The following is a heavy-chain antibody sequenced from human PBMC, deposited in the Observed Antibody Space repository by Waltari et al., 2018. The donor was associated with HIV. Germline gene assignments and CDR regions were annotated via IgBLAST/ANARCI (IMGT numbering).Heavy chain of an antibody. D-gene: IGHD1-26*01. CDR2: IYSGGST. J-gene: IGHJ6*02. V-gene: IGHV3-66*02. CDR3: AREADSAYYYYGMDV. Sequence: EVQLVESGGGLVQPGGSLRRSCAASGFTDGSNYWRWVRQAPGKGLEWVSVIYSGGSTYYADSVKGRFTISRDNSKNTLYLQMNSLRAEDTAVYYCAREADSAYYYYGMDVWGQGTTVTVSS. CDR1: GFTDGSNY.